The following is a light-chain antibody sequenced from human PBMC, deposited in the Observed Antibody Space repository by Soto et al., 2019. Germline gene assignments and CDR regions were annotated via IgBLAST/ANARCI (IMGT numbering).Light chain of an antibody. Sequence: QSVLTQPPSASSTPGQTVTISCSGSTSNIGTFYVYWYQHLPGTAPKLLIYLGDQRASGVSDRFSGSKSGTSASLAISGLQSEDEADYYCATWDDDLRAAVFGGGTQLTVL. V-gene: IGLV1-47*02. CDR3: ATWDDDLRAAV. J-gene: IGLJ7*01. CDR2: LGD. CDR1: TSNIGTFY.